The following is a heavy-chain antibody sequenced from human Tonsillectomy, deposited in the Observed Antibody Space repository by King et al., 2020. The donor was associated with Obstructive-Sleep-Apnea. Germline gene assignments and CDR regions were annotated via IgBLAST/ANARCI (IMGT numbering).Heavy chain of an antibody. CDR1: GYTFTTYA. CDR3: VTGWIRGPSKDFDY. V-gene: IGHV1-3*04. Sequence: QLVQSGAEVKKPGASVKVSCKASGYTFTTYAIHWVRQAPGQGLEWMGWINTGNGNTKYSQKFQGRVTITRDTSASTAYMELSRLKSEDTAQYYCVTGWIRGPSKDFDYWGQGTLVTVSS. J-gene: IGHJ4*02. CDR2: INTGNGNT. D-gene: IGHD5-12*01.